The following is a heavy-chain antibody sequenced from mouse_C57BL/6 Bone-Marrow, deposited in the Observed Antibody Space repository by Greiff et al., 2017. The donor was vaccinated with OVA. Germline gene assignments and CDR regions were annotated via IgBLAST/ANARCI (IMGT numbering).Heavy chain of an antibody. J-gene: IGHJ3*01. CDR2: SRNKANDYTT. CDR3: ARDVGFAY. V-gene: IGHV7-1*01. CDR1: GFTFSDFY. Sequence: EVQLVESGGGLVQSGRSLRLSCATSGFTFSDFYMEWVRQAPGKGLEWIAASRNKANDYTTEYSASVKGRFIVSRDTSQSILYLQMNALRADDTAIYYCARDVGFAYWGQGTLVTVSA.